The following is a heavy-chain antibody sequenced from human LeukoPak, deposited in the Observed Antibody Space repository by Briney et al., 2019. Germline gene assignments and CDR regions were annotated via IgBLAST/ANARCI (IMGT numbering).Heavy chain of an antibody. CDR2: INPNSGGT. D-gene: IGHD3-3*01. CDR3: ARDLFYDCWSGSYDY. Sequence: ASVKVSCKASGYTFTGYYMHWVRQAPGQGLEWMGWINPNSGGTNYAQKFQGRVTMTRDTPISTAYMELSRLRSDDTAVYYCARDLFYDCWSGSYDYWGQGTLVTVSS. J-gene: IGHJ4*02. V-gene: IGHV1-2*02. CDR1: GYTFTGYY.